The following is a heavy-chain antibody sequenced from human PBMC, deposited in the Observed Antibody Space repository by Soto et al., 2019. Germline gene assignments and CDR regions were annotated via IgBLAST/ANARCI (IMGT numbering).Heavy chain of an antibody. CDR2: ITGSSGRT. J-gene: IGHJ4*02. V-gene: IGHV3-23*01. Sequence: EVQLLESGGGLVQPGGSLRLSCAGSGFTFSSYAMTWVRQAPGKGLEWVSSITGSSGRTYHADSVKGPFTISRDNSKNTLYLQMNSLRAEDTAVYYCARDTYPNSGSFYDYWGQGTLVTVSS. CDR1: GFTFSSYA. D-gene: IGHD3-10*01. CDR3: ARDTYPNSGSFYDY.